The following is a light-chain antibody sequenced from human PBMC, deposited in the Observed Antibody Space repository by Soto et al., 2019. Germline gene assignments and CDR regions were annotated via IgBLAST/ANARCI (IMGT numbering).Light chain of an antibody. CDR2: EVT. J-gene: IGLJ1*01. CDR1: SSDIGSYDY. CDR3: TTFTSLSTRV. Sequence: QSALTQPASVSGSPGQSISISCTRTSSDIGSYDYVSWYQQHPGKAPNLIIYEVTDRPSGVSNRFSGSKSGNTASVTISGQHSDHAAHYAFTTFTSLSTRVFGSGTKVTVL. V-gene: IGLV2-14*01.